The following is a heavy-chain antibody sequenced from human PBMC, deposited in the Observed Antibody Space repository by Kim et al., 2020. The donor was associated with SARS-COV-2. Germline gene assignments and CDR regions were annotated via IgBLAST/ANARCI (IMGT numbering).Heavy chain of an antibody. V-gene: IGHV3-30*18. CDR1: GFTFSSYG. Sequence: GGSLRLSCAASGFTFSSYGMHWVRQAPGKGLEWVAVISYDGSNKYYADSVKGRFTISRDNSKNTLYLQMNSLRAEDTAVYYCAKDISGSYYDYWGQGTLVTVSS. CDR3: AKDISGSYYDY. D-gene: IGHD1-26*01. J-gene: IGHJ4*02. CDR2: ISYDGSNK.